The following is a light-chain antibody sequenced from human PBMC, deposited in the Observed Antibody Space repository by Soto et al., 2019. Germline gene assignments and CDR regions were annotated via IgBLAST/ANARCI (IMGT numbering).Light chain of an antibody. CDR2: RND. Sequence: QSVLPQPPSASGTPGQRVTISCSTTNSRSGSNYVYWYQQLPGAAPKLLIYRNDQRPSGAPDRFSASKSGTSASLAISGLRSEDEADYFCAKWDDSLRVYVFGSGTQLTVL. V-gene: IGLV1-47*01. CDR3: AKWDDSLRVYV. CDR1: NSRSGSNY. J-gene: IGLJ7*01.